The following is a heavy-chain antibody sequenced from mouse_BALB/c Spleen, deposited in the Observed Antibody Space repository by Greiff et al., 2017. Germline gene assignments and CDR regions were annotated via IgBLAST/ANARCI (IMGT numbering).Heavy chain of an antibody. J-gene: IGHJ3*01. CDR2: IDPSDSYT. V-gene: IGHV1-69*02. CDR1: GYTFTSYW. Sequence: QVQLKQPGAELVKPGASVKLSCKASGYTFTSYWMHWVKQRPGQGLEWIGEIDPSDSYTNYNQKFKGKATLTVDKSSSTAYMQLSSLTAEDSAVYYCAREGDGFAYWGQGTLVTVSA. CDR3: AREGDGFAY.